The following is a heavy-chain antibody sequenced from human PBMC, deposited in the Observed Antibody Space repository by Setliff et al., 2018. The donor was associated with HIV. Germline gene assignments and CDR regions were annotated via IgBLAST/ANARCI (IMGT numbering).Heavy chain of an antibody. V-gene: IGHV4-59*11. Sequence: SETLSLTCSVSGGSITSHYWTWIRQSPGKGLEWIGEIFHTGSTNYNPSLKSRVTISVDTSKNHFSLNVSSLTAADTALYFCARLMPNWDYFDYWGQGTQVTVSS. J-gene: IGHJ4*02. CDR1: GGSITSHY. CDR2: IFHTGST. D-gene: IGHD2-2*01. CDR3: ARLMPNWDYFDY.